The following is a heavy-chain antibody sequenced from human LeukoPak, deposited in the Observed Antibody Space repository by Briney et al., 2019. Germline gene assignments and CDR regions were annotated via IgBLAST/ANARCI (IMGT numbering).Heavy chain of an antibody. CDR1: GYTFTGYY. CDR3: ATNYYYDSSGYYPEHAFDI. D-gene: IGHD3-22*01. Sequence: ASVKVSCKASGYTFTGYYMHWVRQAPGQGLEWMGWINPNSGGTNYAQRFQGRVTMTRDTSISTAYMELSRLRSDDTAVYYCATNYYYDSSGYYPEHAFDIWGQGTMVTVSS. J-gene: IGHJ3*02. CDR2: INPNSGGT. V-gene: IGHV1-2*02.